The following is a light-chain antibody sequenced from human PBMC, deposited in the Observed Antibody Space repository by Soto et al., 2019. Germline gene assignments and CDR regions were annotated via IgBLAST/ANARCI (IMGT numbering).Light chain of an antibody. V-gene: IGKV1-39*01. CDR3: QQSYSTPLT. CDR1: QGISSY. CDR2: AAS. Sequence: QITQSPSSLSASVGDRVTITFRASQGISSYLNWFQQKPGKVPKSLIYAASSLQSGVPSRFSGSGSGTDFTLTISSLQPEDFATYYCQQSYSTPLTFGGGTKVEIK. J-gene: IGKJ4*01.